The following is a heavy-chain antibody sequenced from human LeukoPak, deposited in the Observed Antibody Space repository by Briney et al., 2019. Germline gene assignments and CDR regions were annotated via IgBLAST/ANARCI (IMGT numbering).Heavy chain of an antibody. CDR3: ARDWKQWKNWFDP. D-gene: IGHD6-19*01. V-gene: IGHV1-2*02. CDR2: INPNSGGT. Sequence: ASVKVSCKASGYTFTSYGISWVRQAPGQGLEWMGWINPNSGGTNYAQKFQGRVTMTRDTSISTAYMELSRLRSDDTAVYYCARDWKQWKNWFDPWGQGTLVTVSS. CDR1: GYTFTSYG. J-gene: IGHJ5*02.